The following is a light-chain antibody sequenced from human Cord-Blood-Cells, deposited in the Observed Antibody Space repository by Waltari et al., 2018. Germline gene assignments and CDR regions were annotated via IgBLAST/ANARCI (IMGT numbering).Light chain of an antibody. J-gene: IGLJ1*01. Sequence: SYVLTQPPSVSVAPGQTARITCGGNTIGSKSVHWYQQKPGQAPVLVIYYDSDRPSGIPERFSGSNSGNTATLTISRVEAGDEADYYCQVWDSSSDHYVFGTGTKVTVL. V-gene: IGLV3-21*04. CDR3: QVWDSSSDHYV. CDR1: TIGSKS. CDR2: YDS.